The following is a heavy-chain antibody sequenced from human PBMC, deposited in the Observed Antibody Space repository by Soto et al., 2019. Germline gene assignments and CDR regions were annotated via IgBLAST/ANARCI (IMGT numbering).Heavy chain of an antibody. J-gene: IGHJ4*02. CDR2: IFSNDEK. V-gene: IGHV2-26*01. Sequence: QVTLKESGPVLLKPTETLTLTCTVSGFSLSIAGMGVSWVRQPPGKALEWLAHIFSNDEKSYNTSLKSRLTISKDSSRGQVVLTITNMDPLDTATYCCARIPHRSGWEAFDYWGQGTLVTVSS. CDR1: GFSLSIAGMG. CDR3: ARIPHRSGWEAFDY. D-gene: IGHD6-19*01.